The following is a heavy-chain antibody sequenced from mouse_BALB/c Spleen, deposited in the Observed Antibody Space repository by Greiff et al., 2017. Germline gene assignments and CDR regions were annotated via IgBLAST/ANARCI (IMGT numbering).Heavy chain of an antibody. D-gene: IGHD3-1*01. J-gene: IGHJ2*01. CDR1: GYAFSSYW. CDR3: ARSPGGDY. V-gene: IGHV1-80*01. Sequence: VQGVESGAELVRPGSSVKISCKASGYAFSSYWMNWVKQRPGQGLEWIGQIYPGDGDTNYNGKFKGKATLTADKSSSTAYMQLSSLTSEDSAVYFCARSPGGDYWGQGTTLTVSS. CDR2: IYPGDGDT.